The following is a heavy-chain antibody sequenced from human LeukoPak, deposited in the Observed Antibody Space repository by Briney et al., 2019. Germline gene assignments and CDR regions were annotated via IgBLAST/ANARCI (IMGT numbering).Heavy chain of an antibody. J-gene: IGHJ6*03. V-gene: IGHV3-23*01. CDR3: AKGLRTGVGPYMGYHYYMDV. CDR1: GFTFSSYA. Sequence: GGSLRLSCAASGFTFSSYAMSWVRQAPGKGLRWVSTINDNGDGTYYADSVTGRFTISRDNSYNTVSLQMNSLGDEDTGVYYCAKGLRTGVGPYMGYHYYMDVWGKGATVTVSS. CDR2: INDNGDGT. D-gene: IGHD3-16*01.